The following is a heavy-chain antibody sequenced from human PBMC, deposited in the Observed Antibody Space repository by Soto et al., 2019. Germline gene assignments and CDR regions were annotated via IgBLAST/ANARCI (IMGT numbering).Heavy chain of an antibody. D-gene: IGHD3-10*01. J-gene: IGHJ4*02. CDR3: AKDIARRYYYGSGSDY. V-gene: IGHV3-9*01. Sequence: GGSLRLSCAASGFTFDDYAMHWVRQAPGKGLEWVSGISWNSGSIGYADSVKGRFTISRDNAKNSLYLQMNSLRAEDTALYYCAKDIARRYYYGSGSDYWGQGTLVTVSS. CDR2: ISWNSGSI. CDR1: GFTFDDYA.